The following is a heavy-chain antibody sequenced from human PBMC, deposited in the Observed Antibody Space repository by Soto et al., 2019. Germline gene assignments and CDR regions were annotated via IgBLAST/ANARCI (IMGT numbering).Heavy chain of an antibody. J-gene: IGHJ3*02. CDR1: GGSFSGYY. CDR2: INHSGST. V-gene: IGHV4-34*01. CDR3: ARGRPMDAFDI. Sequence: QVQLQQWGAGLLKPSETLSLTCAVYGGSFSGYYWSWIRQPPGKGLEWIGEINHSGSTNYNPSLKSRVTRSVDTSKNQFSLKLSSVTAADTAVYYCARGRPMDAFDIWGQGTMVTVSS.